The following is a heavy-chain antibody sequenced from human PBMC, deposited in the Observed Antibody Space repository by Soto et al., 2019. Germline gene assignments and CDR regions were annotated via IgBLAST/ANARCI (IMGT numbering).Heavy chain of an antibody. D-gene: IGHD6-19*01. J-gene: IGHJ4*02. CDR2: MNPHRGNT. CDR3: ARERSGYFDY. Sequence: QVQLVQSGAEVKKPGASVKVSCKASGYTFTSYDINWVRQATAQGLELMAWMNPHRGNTGYAQKFQGRVTMTRNTSIRTAYMALSSLRSEDTAVYYCARERSGYFDYWGQGTLVTVSS. V-gene: IGHV1-8*01. CDR1: GYTFTSYD.